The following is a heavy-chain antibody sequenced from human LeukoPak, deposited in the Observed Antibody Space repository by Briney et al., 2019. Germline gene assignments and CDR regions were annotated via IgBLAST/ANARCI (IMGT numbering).Heavy chain of an antibody. Sequence: GGSLRLSCAASGFTFSSYAMHWVRQAPGKGLEWVAVISYDGSNKYYADSVKGRFTISRDNSKTTLYLQMNSLRAEDTAVYYCARERGAEYLGYMDVWGKGTTVTVSS. CDR3: ARERGAEYLGYMDV. CDR1: GFTFSSYA. CDR2: ISYDGSNK. J-gene: IGHJ6*03. D-gene: IGHD2-2*01. V-gene: IGHV3-30-3*01.